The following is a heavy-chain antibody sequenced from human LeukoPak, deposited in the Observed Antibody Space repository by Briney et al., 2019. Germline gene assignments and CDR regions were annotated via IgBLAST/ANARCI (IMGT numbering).Heavy chain of an antibody. J-gene: IGHJ4*02. CDR1: GFTFSSYA. V-gene: IGHV3-30-3*01. Sequence: GGSLRLSCAASGFTFSSYAMHWVRQAPGKGLEWVAVISYDGSNKYYADSVKGRFTISRDNSKNTLYLQMNSLRAEGTAVYYCARDLEFSSSWYDYWGQGTLVTVSS. CDR2: ISYDGSNK. D-gene: IGHD6-13*01. CDR3: ARDLEFSSSWYDY.